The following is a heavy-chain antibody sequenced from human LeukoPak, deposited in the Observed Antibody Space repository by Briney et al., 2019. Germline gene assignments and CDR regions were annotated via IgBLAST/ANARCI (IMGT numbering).Heavy chain of an antibody. D-gene: IGHD5-12*01. CDR2: IIPIFGTA. CDR3: ASLWGSKQVATEG. Sequence: ASVKVSCKASGGTFSSYAISWVRQAPGQGLEWMGGIIPIFGTASYAQKFQGRVTITADESTSTAYMELSSLRSEDTAVYYCASLWGSKQVATEGWGQGTLVTVSS. J-gene: IGHJ4*02. V-gene: IGHV1-69*13. CDR1: GGTFSSYA.